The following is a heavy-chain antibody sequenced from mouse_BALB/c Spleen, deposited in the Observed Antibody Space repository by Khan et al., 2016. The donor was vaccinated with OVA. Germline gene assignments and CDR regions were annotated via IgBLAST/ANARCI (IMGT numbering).Heavy chain of an antibody. CDR3: ARNREPDYFDY. J-gene: IGHJ2*01. V-gene: IGHV2-9*02. CDR1: GFSLTSYA. CDR2: IWAGGST. Sequence: QVQLKESGPGLVAPSQSLSITCTVTGFSLTSYAIHWIRQPPGKGLEWLGIIWAGGSTNYNSAFMSRLSISKDNSKSQVFLKMNSLQTHDIAMYYCARNREPDYFDYWGQGTTLTVSS.